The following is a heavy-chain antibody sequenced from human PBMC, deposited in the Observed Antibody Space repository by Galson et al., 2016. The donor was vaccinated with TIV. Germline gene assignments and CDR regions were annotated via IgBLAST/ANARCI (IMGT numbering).Heavy chain of an antibody. CDR3: VTADTSKSFYYYYYGVDV. D-gene: IGHD2-2*01. Sequence: SVKVSCKVSGYTLNALSIHWVRQAPGKGLEWMGGLDPEEAETFYAHMFQGRVTMTEDTSTDTAYMELLNLRSEDTAVYYCVTADTSKSFYYYYYGVDVWGQGTTVTVSS. V-gene: IGHV1-24*01. CDR1: GYTLNALS. J-gene: IGHJ6*02. CDR2: LDPEEAET.